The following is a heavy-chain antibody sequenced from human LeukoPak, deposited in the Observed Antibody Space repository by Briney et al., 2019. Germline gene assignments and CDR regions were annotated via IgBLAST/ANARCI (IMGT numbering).Heavy chain of an antibody. V-gene: IGHV4-59*01. Sequence: SETLSLTCTVSGGSISSYYWSWIRQPPGKGLEWIGYIYYSGSTNYNPSLKSRVTISVDTSKNQFSLKLSSVTAADTAVYYCARVSPITVFGVDYYYYMDVWGKGTTVTVS. J-gene: IGHJ6*03. CDR2: IYYSGST. D-gene: IGHD3-3*01. CDR1: GGSISSYY. CDR3: ARVSPITVFGVDYYYYMDV.